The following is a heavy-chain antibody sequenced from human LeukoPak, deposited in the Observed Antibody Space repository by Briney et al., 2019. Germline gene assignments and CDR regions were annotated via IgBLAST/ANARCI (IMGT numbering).Heavy chain of an antibody. V-gene: IGHV3-21*01. CDR3: ARAYYDSSGYYGY. Sequence: GGSLRLSCAASGFTFSSYSMNWVRQAPGKGLEWVSSIRSSSSYIYYADSVKGRFTISRDNAKNSLYLQMNSLRAEDTAVYYCARAYYDSSGYYGYWGPGTPVTVSS. D-gene: IGHD3-22*01. CDR2: IRSSSSYI. CDR1: GFTFSSYS. J-gene: IGHJ4*02.